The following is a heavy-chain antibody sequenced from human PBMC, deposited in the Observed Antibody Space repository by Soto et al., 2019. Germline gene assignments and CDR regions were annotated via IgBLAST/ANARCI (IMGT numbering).Heavy chain of an antibody. V-gene: IGHV1-46*01. CDR1: GFTFTTYY. CDR2: INPSTGSATSGGSG. CDR3: ARDPNFSLAFRYFGMDV. J-gene: IGHJ6*02. Sequence: QVQLMQSGAEVKKPGASVKVSCKASGFTFTTYYIHWVRQAPGQGLEWMGIINPSTGSATSGGSGSYARKFHVRVALTRETSTSTVYMELSRLTSEETAVYYCARDPNFSLAFRYFGMDVWGQGTTVTVSS.